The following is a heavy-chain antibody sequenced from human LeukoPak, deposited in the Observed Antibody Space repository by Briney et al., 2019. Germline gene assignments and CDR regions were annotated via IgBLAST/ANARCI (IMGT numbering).Heavy chain of an antibody. CDR2: ISYDGSNK. CDR1: GFTFSSYA. J-gene: IGHJ4*02. D-gene: IGHD6-19*01. Sequence: GGSLRLSCAASGFTFSSYAMHWVRQAPGKGLEGVAVISYDGSNKYYADSVKGRFTISRDNSKNTLYLQMNSLRAEDTAVYYCARDLVSSGWLYYFDYWGQGTLVTVSS. V-gene: IGHV3-30-3*01. CDR3: ARDLVSSGWLYYFDY.